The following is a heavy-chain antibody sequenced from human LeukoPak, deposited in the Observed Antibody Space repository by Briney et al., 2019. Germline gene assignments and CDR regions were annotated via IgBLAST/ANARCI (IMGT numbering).Heavy chain of an antibody. Sequence: LSLTCTVSGGSIGSYYWSWIRQPPGKGLEWVSYISSTVITTYYADSVKGRFTISRDNAKNSLYLQMNSLRAEDTAVYYCVRSVYNWNDVDYWGQGTLVTVSS. V-gene: IGHV3-11*01. CDR2: ISSTVITT. CDR1: GGSIGSYY. CDR3: VRSVYNWNDVDY. J-gene: IGHJ4*02. D-gene: IGHD1-20*01.